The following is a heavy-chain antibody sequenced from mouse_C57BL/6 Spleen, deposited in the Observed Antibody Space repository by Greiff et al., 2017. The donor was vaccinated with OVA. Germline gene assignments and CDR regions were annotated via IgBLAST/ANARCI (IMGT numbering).Heavy chain of an antibody. CDR2: IYPGDGDT. CDR3: ASPTNYYGSSSWFAY. V-gene: IGHV1-82*01. Sequence: QVQLQQSGPELVKPGASVKISCKASGYAFSSSWMNWVKQRPGKGLEWIGRIYPGDGDTNYNGKFKGKATLTADKSSSTAYMQLSSLTSEDSAVYFCASPTNYYGSSSWFAYWGQGTLVTVSA. J-gene: IGHJ3*01. CDR1: GYAFSSSW. D-gene: IGHD1-1*01.